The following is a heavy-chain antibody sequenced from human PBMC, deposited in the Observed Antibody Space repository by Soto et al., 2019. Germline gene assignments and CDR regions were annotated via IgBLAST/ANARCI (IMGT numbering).Heavy chain of an antibody. CDR2: IYYSGST. D-gene: IGHD1-26*01. CDR3: ARGATIVAGKADRWYFDL. CDR1: GGSISSGGYY. Sequence: QVQLQESGPGLVKPSQTLSLTCTVSGGSISSGGYYWSWIRQHPGKGLEWIGYIYYSGSTYYNPSLKSRVTISVDSSKNQFSLKLSSVSAADTAVYYCARGATIVAGKADRWYFDLWGRGTLVTVSS. J-gene: IGHJ2*01. V-gene: IGHV4-31*03.